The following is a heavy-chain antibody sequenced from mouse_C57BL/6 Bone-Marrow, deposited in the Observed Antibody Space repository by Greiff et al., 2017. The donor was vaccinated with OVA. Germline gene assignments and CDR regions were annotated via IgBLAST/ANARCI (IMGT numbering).Heavy chain of an antibody. CDR1: GFSFNTYA. CDR3: VRQRMTDFDV. Sequence: GGGLVQPKGSLKLSCAASGFSFNTYAMNWVRQAPGKGLEWVARIRSKSNNYATYYADSVKDRFTISRDDSESMLYLHMNNLKTEDTAMYYCVRQRMTDFDVWGTGTTVTVSS. CDR2: IRSKSNNYAT. V-gene: IGHV10-1*01. J-gene: IGHJ1*03.